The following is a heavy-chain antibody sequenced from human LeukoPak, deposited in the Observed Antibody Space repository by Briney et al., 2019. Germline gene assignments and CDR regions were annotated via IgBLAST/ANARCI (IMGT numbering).Heavy chain of an antibody. CDR1: GFTFDDYA. CDR2: ISWNSGSI. V-gene: IGHV3-9*01. D-gene: IGHD2-8*02. J-gene: IGHJ3*02. CDR3: AEDMGTGALDAFDI. Sequence: PGRSLRLSCAASGFTFDDYAMHWVRQAPGKGLEWVSGISWNSGSIGYADSVKGRFTISRDNAKNSLYLQMNSLRAEDTALYYCAEDMGTGALDAFDIWGQGTVVTVSS.